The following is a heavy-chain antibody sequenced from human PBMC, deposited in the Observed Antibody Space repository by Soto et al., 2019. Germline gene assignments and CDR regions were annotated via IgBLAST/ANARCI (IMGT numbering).Heavy chain of an antibody. J-gene: IGHJ5*02. V-gene: IGHV1-18*01. CDR3: ARDWVYCSSTSCSEFDP. D-gene: IGHD2-2*01. Sequence: VASVKVSCKASGYTFTSYGISWVRQAPGQGLEWMGWISAYNGNTNYAQKLQGRVTMTTDTSTSTAYMELRSLRSDDTAVYYCARDWVYCSSTSCSEFDPWGQGTLVTVSS. CDR2: ISAYNGNT. CDR1: GYTFTSYG.